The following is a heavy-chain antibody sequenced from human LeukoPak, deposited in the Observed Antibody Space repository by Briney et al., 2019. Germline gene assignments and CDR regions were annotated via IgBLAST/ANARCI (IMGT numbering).Heavy chain of an antibody. J-gene: IGHJ4*02. CDR3: ARNVTAGFLDY. V-gene: IGHV4-38-2*01. Sequence: SETLSLTCAVSGSSITNDYFWGWIRQPPGKGLEWIATIYHSWGIYFNPSLKSRVSVSLDVSKNQFSLKLTSLTAADTAIYYCARNVTAGFLDYWGQGILVTVSS. CDR2: IYHSWGI. CDR1: GSSITNDYF. D-gene: IGHD1-1*01.